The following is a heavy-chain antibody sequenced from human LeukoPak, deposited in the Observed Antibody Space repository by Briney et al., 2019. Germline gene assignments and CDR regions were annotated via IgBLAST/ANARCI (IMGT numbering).Heavy chain of an antibody. D-gene: IGHD3-10*02. V-gene: IGHV3-48*03. CDR1: GFTFSSYE. J-gene: IGHJ6*04. Sequence: GGSLRLSCATSGFTFSSYEMNWVRQAPGKGLEWVSYISSSGSTIYYADSVKGRFTIPRDNAKNSLYLQMNSLRAEDTAVYYCAELGITMIGGVWGKGTTVTISS. CDR2: ISSSGSTI. CDR3: AELGITMIGGV.